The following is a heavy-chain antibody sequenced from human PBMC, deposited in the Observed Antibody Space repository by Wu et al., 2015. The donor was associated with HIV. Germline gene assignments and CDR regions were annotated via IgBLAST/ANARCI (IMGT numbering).Heavy chain of an antibody. CDR2: INPSGGST. Sequence: QVQLVQSGAEVKKPGASVKVSCKASGYTFTSYYMHWVRQAPGQGLEWMGIINPSGGSTSYAQKFQGRVTMTRDTSTSTVYMELSSLRSEDTAVYYCASSDYYDSSGYYLVNWFDPWGQGTLVTVS. CDR3: ASSDYYDSSGYYLVNWFDP. CDR1: GYTFTSYY. V-gene: IGHV1-46*01. J-gene: IGHJ5*02. D-gene: IGHD3-22*01.